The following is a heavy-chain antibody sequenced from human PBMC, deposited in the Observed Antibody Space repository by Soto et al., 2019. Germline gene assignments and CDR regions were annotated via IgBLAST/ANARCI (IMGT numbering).Heavy chain of an antibody. D-gene: IGHD4-4*01. J-gene: IGHJ6*02. CDR3: VKPPVITASYYYYDMDV. V-gene: IGHV3-23*01. CDR2: ISGSGIST. Sequence: GGSLRLSCAASGFTFSTYPMSWVRQAPGKGLEWVSGISGSGISTYYTDSVKGRFTISRDNSKNTVFLQMNSLRDEDTAVYYCVKPPVITASYYYYDMDVWGQGNPGHRLL. CDR1: GFTFSTYP.